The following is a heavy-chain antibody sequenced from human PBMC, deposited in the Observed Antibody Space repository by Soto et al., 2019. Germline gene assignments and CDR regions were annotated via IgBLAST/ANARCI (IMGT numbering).Heavy chain of an antibody. V-gene: IGHV4-4*02. CDR1: GGSISSSNW. D-gene: IGHD6-13*01. J-gene: IGHJ3*02. CDR3: ARERPASGIAAARDAFDI. CDR2: IYHSGST. Sequence: QVQLQESGPGLVKPSGTLSLTCAVSGGSISSSNWWSWVRQPPGKGLEWIGEIYHSGSTNYNPSPESRVPISVDKYKNQFSLRLSSVTAADTAAYDCARERPASGIAAARDAFDIWGQGTMVTVSS.